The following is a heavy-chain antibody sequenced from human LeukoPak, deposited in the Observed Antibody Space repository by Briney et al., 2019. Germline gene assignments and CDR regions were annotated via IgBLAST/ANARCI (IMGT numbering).Heavy chain of an antibody. V-gene: IGHV1-18*01. CDR2: ISAYNGNT. Sequence: GASVKVSCKASGYTFTSYGISWVRQAPGQGLEWMGWISAYNGNTNYAQKLQGRVTMTTDTSTSTAYMDLRSLRSDDTAVYYCARDQWQATGGGGFDYWGQGTLVTVSS. CDR3: ARDQWQATGGGGFDY. CDR1: GYTFTSYG. J-gene: IGHJ4*02. D-gene: IGHD6-19*01.